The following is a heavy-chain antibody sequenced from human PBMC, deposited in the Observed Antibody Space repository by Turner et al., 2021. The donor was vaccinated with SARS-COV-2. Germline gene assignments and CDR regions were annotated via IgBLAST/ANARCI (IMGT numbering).Heavy chain of an antibody. CDR3: ARFKLGSGYNWFDP. D-gene: IGHD3-3*01. V-gene: IGHV4-59*01. CDR1: GVSISNYS. J-gene: IGHJ5*02. Sequence: QVQLQESGPGLVKPSETLSLACTASGVSISNYSWSWIRKSPEKGLEWIAYICYSGSTHHNPALKSRVTISLDTSKNQVSLKLISVTAADTAVYYCARFKLGSGYNWFDPWGQGTLVTVSS. CDR2: ICYSGST.